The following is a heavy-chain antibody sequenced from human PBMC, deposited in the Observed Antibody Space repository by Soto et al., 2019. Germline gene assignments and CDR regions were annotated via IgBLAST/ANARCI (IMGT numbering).Heavy chain of an antibody. CDR1: GFTFTSSA. CDR2: IVVGSGNT. J-gene: IGHJ6*03. CDR3: ARALATITYYYYYMDV. Sequence: SVKVSCKASGFTFTSSAMQWVRQARGQRLEWIGWIVVGSGNTNYAQKFQERVTITRDMSTSTAYMELSSVTAADTAVYYCARALATITYYYYYMDVWGKGTTVTVSS. V-gene: IGHV1-58*02. D-gene: IGHD5-12*01.